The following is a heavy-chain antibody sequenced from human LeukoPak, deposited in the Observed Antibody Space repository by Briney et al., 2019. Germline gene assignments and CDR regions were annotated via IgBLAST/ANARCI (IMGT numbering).Heavy chain of an antibody. CDR2: IIPIFGTA. J-gene: IGHJ6*03. Sequence: SVKVSCKASGGTFSSYTISWVRQAPGQGLEWMGRIIPIFGTANYAQKFQGRVTITTDESTSTAYMELSSLRSEDTAVYYCARHLVVGATYYYMDVWGKGTTVTVSS. CDR3: ARHLVVGATYYYMDV. V-gene: IGHV1-69*05. CDR1: GGTFSSYT. D-gene: IGHD1-26*01.